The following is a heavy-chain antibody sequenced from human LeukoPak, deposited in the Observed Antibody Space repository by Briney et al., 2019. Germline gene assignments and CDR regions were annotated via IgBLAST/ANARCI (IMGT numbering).Heavy chain of an antibody. CDR2: IIPILGIA. D-gene: IGHD2-2*01. Sequence: AASVKVSCKASGGTFSSYAISWVRQAPGQGLEWMGRIIPILGIANYAQKFQGRVTITAHKSTSTAYMELSSLRSEDTAVYYCAREGGGGIVVVPAAIHDWGQGTLVTVSS. CDR1: GGTFSSYA. CDR3: AREGGGGIVVVPAAIHD. V-gene: IGHV1-69*04. J-gene: IGHJ4*02.